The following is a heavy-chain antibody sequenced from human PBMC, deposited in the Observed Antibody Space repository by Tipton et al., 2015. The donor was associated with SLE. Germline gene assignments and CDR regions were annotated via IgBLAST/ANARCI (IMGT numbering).Heavy chain of an antibody. CDR3: ARDRYAGYDPLYNWFDP. V-gene: IGHV4-31*03. D-gene: IGHD5-12*01. Sequence: TLSLTCSVSGASISSDVYYWSWIRQLPGKGLEWIGYIYNTGNTYYNPSLKSRVTMSVDTSKNQFSLRVTSVTAADTAVYYCARDRYAGYDPLYNWFDPWGQGTLVTVSS. CDR2: IYNTGNT. CDR1: GASISSDVYY. J-gene: IGHJ5*02.